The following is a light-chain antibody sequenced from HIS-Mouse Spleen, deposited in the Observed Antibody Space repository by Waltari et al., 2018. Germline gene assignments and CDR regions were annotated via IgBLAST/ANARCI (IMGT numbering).Light chain of an antibody. J-gene: IGKJ2*01. CDR1: QSVLYSSNNKNY. V-gene: IGKV4-1*01. CDR2: WAS. Sequence: DIVMTQSPDSLAVSLGERATINCKYSQSVLYSSNNKNYLAWYQQKPGQPPKLLIYWASTRESWVPDRFSGSGSGTDFTLTISSLQAEDVAVYYCQQYYSTPYTFGQGTKLEIK. CDR3: QQYYSTPYT.